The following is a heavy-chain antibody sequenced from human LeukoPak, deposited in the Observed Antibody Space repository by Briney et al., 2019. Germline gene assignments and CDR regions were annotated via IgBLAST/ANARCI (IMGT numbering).Heavy chain of an antibody. D-gene: IGHD3-10*02. Sequence: PGGSLRLSCAASGFMFNSYEMNWVRQAPGKGLEWVSSITSSSTYIYYADSVKGRFTISRDNAKNSLYLQMNSLRAEDTAVYYCAELGITMIGGVWGKGTTVTISS. CDR1: GFMFNSYE. V-gene: IGHV3-21*01. J-gene: IGHJ6*04. CDR3: AELGITMIGGV. CDR2: ITSSSTYI.